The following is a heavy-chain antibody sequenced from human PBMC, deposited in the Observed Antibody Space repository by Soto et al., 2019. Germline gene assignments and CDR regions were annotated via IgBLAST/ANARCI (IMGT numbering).Heavy chain of an antibody. CDR2: MGGSGRST. CDR1: GFTFSSYA. J-gene: IGHJ4*02. Sequence: HPGGSLRLSCAASGFTFSSYAMTWVRQAPGKGLEWVSSMGGSGRSTYYADSVKGRFTISRDNAKNSLYLQMNSLRAEDTAAYYCAKIGGYSYNFDYWGQGTLVTVSS. D-gene: IGHD5-18*01. CDR3: AKIGGYSYNFDY. V-gene: IGHV3-23*01.